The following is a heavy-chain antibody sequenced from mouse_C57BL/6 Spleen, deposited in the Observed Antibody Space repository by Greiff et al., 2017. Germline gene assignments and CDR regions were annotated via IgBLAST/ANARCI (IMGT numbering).Heavy chain of an antibody. CDR2: IYPGDGDT. V-gene: IGHV1-82*01. Sequence: QVQLQQSGPELVKPGASVKISCKASGYAFSSSWMNWVKQRPGKGLEWIGRIYPGDGDTNYNGKFKGKATLTADKSSSTAYMQLSSLTSEDSAVSFCASENYYDSSYVGCWGQGATLTVSS. CDR3: ASENYYDSSYVGC. J-gene: IGHJ2*01. CDR1: GYAFSSSW. D-gene: IGHD1-1*01.